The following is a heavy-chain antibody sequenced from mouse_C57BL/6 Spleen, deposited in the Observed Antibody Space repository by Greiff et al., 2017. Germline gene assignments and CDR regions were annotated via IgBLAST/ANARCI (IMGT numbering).Heavy chain of an antibody. CDR2: IDPSDSYT. J-gene: IGHJ2*01. V-gene: IGHV1-69*01. Sequence: QVQLQQPGAELVMPGASVKLSCKASGYTFTSYWMHWVKQRPGQGLEWIGEIDPSDSYTNYNQKFKGKSTLTVDKSSSTAYMQFSSLTSEDSAVYYCARSRQLRLPFDYWGQGTTLTVSS. CDR1: GYTFTSYW. D-gene: IGHD3-2*02. CDR3: ARSRQLRLPFDY.